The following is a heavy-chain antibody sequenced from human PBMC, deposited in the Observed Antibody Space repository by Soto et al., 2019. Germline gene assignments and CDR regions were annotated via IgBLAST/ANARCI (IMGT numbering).Heavy chain of an antibody. CDR1: GYTFTSYY. D-gene: IGHD5-18*01. CDR3: ARVLLLWSEKYYFDY. CDR2: VNPSGGSA. J-gene: IGHJ4*02. V-gene: IGHV1-46*01. Sequence: ASVKVSCKASGYTFTSYYMHWVRQAPGQGLEWMGMVNPSGGSASYAQKFQGRVTMTWDTSTSTVSMELSGLTSEDTAVYYCARVLLLWSEKYYFDYWGQGTLVTVSS.